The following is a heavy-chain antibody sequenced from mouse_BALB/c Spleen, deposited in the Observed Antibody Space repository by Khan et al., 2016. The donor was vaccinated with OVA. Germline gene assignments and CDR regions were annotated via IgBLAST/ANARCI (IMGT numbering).Heavy chain of an antibody. CDR1: GFSLTSYG. Sequence: QVQLKQSGPGLVEPSQSLSITCTVSGFSLTSYGVHWVRQPPGKGPEWLGVIWAGGSTNYNSALMSRLSISKDNSKSQVFLKMNSLQTDDTAMYYCARLEDIWGQGTTLTVSS. CDR2: IWAGGST. J-gene: IGHJ2*01. V-gene: IGHV2-9*02. D-gene: IGHD1-3*01. CDR3: ARLEDI.